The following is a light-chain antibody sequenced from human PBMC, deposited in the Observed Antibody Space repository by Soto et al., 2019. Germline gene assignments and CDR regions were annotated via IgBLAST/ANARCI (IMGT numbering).Light chain of an antibody. CDR3: SSYATNYNYV. Sequence: QSALTQPPSASGSPGQSVTISCTGTSSDVGGYNYVSWYQQHPGKAPKLMIFEVSKRSSEVPDRFSGSKSGNTASLTVSGLQAEDEADYYCSSYATNYNYVFGTGTKVTVL. CDR2: EVS. V-gene: IGLV2-8*01. J-gene: IGLJ1*01. CDR1: SSDVGGYNY.